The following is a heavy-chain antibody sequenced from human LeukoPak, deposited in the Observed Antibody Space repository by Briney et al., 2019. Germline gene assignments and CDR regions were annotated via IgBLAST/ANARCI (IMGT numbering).Heavy chain of an antibody. Sequence: SETLSLTCTVSRGSVSSYPWSWLRQPAGKGLEYIGRIHGSGSTNYNTSLMGRVTMSVGSSKNQISLRLTSVTAADTAVYFCAREAGWNFNAFDIWGQGTMVTV. D-gene: IGHD6-19*01. CDR2: IHGSGST. CDR3: AREAGWNFNAFDI. J-gene: IGHJ3*02. V-gene: IGHV4-4*07. CDR1: RGSVSSYP.